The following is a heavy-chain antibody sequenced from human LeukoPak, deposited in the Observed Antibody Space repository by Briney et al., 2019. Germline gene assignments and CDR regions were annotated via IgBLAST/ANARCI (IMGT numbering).Heavy chain of an antibody. CDR3: ARDRFLEGNWFDP. CDR1: GGSISSSSYY. D-gene: IGHD3-3*01. Sequence: PSETLSLTCTVSGGSISSSSYYWGWIRQPPGKGLEWIGTIYYSGSTFSNPSFRSRVTISVDTSQNQFSLKLSSVTAADTAVYYCARDRFLEGNWFDPWGQGTLVTVSS. J-gene: IGHJ5*02. V-gene: IGHV4-39*07. CDR2: IYYSGST.